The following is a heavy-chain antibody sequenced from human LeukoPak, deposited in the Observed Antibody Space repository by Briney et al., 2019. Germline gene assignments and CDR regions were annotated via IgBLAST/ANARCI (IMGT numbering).Heavy chain of an antibody. Sequence: GASVKVSCKASGYTFTSNGISWVRQAPGQGLEWMGWISAYNGNTNYEQKLQGRVTMTTDTSTSTAYMELRSLRSDDTAVYYCARGRRITGTTNQGHNWFDPWGQGTLVTVSS. V-gene: IGHV1-18*01. D-gene: IGHD1-14*01. CDR1: GYTFTSNG. J-gene: IGHJ5*02. CDR3: ARGRRITGTTNQGHNWFDP. CDR2: ISAYNGNT.